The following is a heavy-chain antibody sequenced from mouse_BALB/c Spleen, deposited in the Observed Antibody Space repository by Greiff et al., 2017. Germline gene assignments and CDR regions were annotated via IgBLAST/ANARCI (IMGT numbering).Heavy chain of an antibody. J-gene: IGHJ3*01. V-gene: IGHV2-6-4*01. CDR2: IWGGGST. CDR3: ARNYDYDRELAY. CDR1: GFSLSRYS. Sequence: QVQLKESGPGLVAPSQSLSITCTVSGFSLSRYSVHWVRQPPGKGLEWLGMIWGGGSTDYNSALKSRLSISKDNSKSQVFLKMNSLQTDDTAMYYGARNYDYDRELAYWGQGTLVTVSA. D-gene: IGHD2-4*01.